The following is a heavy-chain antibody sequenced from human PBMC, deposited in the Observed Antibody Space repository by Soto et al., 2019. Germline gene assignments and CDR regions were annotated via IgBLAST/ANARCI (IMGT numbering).Heavy chain of an antibody. D-gene: IGHD1-26*01. CDR3: ARGFRTHSHGVDV. CDR2: IDPNSGGT. CDR1: GYTFSGPY. Sequence: ASVKVSCKASGYTFSGPYIYWIRQAPGQGLEWMGWIDPNSGGTEFAQKFQGRVTLTRATSISTVYMELNSLRSDDTGVYYCARGFRTHSHGVDVWGQGTAVTVSS. V-gene: IGHV1-2*02. J-gene: IGHJ6*02.